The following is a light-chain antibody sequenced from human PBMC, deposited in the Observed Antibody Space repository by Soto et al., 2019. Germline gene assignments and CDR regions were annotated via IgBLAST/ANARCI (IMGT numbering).Light chain of an antibody. J-gene: IGKJ5*01. CDR3: QQTSTFPQVT. V-gene: IGKV1-12*01. Sequence: DIQMTQSPSSVSASVGDRVTITCRASQGISHWLAWYQLKPGKAPKLLIYAASTLHSGVPSRFSGSGSGADFTLTISNLQPEDCATSYCQQTSTFPQVTFGQGTRLDIK. CDR1: QGISHW. CDR2: AAS.